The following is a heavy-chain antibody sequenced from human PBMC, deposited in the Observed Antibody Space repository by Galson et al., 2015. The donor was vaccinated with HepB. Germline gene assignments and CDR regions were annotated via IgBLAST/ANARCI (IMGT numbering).Heavy chain of an antibody. V-gene: IGHV3-7*03. CDR1: GFTFSSYW. Sequence: SLRLSCAASGFTFSSYWMSWVRQAPGKGLVWVANIKQDGSEKYYVDSVKGRFTISRDNAKNSLYLQMNSLRAEDTAAYYCARDGITMIGSVAFDIWGQGTMVTVSS. J-gene: IGHJ3*02. D-gene: IGHD3-22*01. CDR2: IKQDGSEK. CDR3: ARDGITMIGSVAFDI.